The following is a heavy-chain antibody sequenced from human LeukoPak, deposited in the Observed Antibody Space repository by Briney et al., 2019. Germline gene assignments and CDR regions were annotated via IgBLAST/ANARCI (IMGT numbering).Heavy chain of an antibody. CDR2: IKQDGSER. Sequence: GGSLRLSCAASGFIFSNYWMTWVRQAPGKGPEWVANIKQDGSERDYVDSVKGRFTISRDNAKDSLYLQMNSLRAEDTAVYYCSRDPTYYLRYGYFDYWGQGALVTVSS. CDR1: GFIFSNYW. J-gene: IGHJ4*02. V-gene: IGHV3-7*01. D-gene: IGHD1-26*01. CDR3: SRDPTYYLRYGYFDY.